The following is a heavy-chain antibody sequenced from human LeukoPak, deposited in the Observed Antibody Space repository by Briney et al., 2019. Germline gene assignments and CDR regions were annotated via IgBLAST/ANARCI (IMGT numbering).Heavy chain of an antibody. V-gene: IGHV3-21*01. D-gene: IGHD2-15*01. Sequence: PGGSLRLSCAASGFTFSSYSMNWVRQAPGKGLEWASSISSSSSYIYYADSVKGRFTISRDNAKNSLYLQMNSLRAEDTAVYYCAREGDIVVVVAAIYFDYWGQGTLVTVSS. J-gene: IGHJ4*02. CDR3: AREGDIVVVVAAIYFDY. CDR2: ISSSSSYI. CDR1: GFTFSSYS.